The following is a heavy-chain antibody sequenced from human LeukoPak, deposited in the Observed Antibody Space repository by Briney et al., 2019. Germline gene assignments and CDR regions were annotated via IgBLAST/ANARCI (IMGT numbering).Heavy chain of an antibody. D-gene: IGHD5-24*01. J-gene: IGHJ6*02. V-gene: IGHV4-59*01. Sequence: PSETLSLTCTVSGGSISSYYWSWIRQHPGKGLEWIGYIYYSGSTYYNPSLKSRVTISVDTSKNQFSLKLSSVTAADTAVYYCARHVRDGYNFHYYYGMDVWGQGTMVTVSS. CDR3: ARHVRDGYNFHYYYGMDV. CDR1: GGSISSYY. CDR2: IYYSGST.